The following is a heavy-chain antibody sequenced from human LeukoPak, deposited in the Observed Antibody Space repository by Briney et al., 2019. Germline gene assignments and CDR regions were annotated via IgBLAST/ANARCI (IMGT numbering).Heavy chain of an antibody. D-gene: IGHD5-18*01. V-gene: IGHV3-74*01. CDR2: INSDGSST. Sequence: GGSLRLSCAASGFTFSNYWMHWVRQAPGKGLVWVSLINSDGSSTNYADSVKGRFTISRDNAKNTLYLQMNSLRAEDTAVYYCARLRGYSYGLDYWGQGILVTVSS. CDR1: GFTFSNYW. CDR3: ARLRGYSYGLDY. J-gene: IGHJ4*02.